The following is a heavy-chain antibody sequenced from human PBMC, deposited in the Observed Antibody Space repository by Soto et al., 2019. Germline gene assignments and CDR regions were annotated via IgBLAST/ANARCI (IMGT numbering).Heavy chain of an antibody. CDR3: ARGPRASSGGTGAY. Sequence: EVQLVESGGGLVQPGGSLRLSCAASGFRFDSYWMHWVHQAPGQGPVWVSRIDYDGTTTNYADSVKGRFTISRDNAKNTLYLQMNSLRPEDTAVYYCARGPRASSGGTGAYWGQGTLVTVSS. J-gene: IGHJ1*01. CDR2: IDYDGTTT. CDR1: GFRFDSYW. D-gene: IGHD2-2*01. V-gene: IGHV3-74*01.